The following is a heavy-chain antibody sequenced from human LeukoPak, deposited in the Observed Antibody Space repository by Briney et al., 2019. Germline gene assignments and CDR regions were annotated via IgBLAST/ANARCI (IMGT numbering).Heavy chain of an antibody. CDR3: ARHDYGAGLRWFDA. Sequence: SETLSLTCTVSGGSVSRSIYYWAWIRQPPGQRLEWIGGVYYNGNTYYNPSLKRPVTISVDTSKNQFSLTLTSVTAADTALYYCARHDYGAGLRWFDAWGQGRLVTVSS. V-gene: IGHV4-39*01. D-gene: IGHD4-17*01. J-gene: IGHJ5*02. CDR2: VYYNGNT. CDR1: GGSVSRSIYY.